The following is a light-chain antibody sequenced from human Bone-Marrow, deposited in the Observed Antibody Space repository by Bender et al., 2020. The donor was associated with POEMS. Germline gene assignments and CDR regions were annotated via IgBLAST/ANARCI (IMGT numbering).Light chain of an antibody. J-gene: IGLJ3*02. Sequence: SYELTQPPSVSVSPGQTARITCSGDSLPKHYAFWYQQKPGQAPVLLISKDSERPSGIPERVSGSSSGTTVTLTISRVQAEDEADYYCQAADSSGTRVFGGGTKLTVL. CDR1: SLPKHY. V-gene: IGLV3-25*03. CDR3: QAADSSGTRV. CDR2: KDS.